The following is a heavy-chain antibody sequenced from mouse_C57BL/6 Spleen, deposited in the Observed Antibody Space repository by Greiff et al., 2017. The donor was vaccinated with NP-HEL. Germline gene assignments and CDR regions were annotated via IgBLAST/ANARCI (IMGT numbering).Heavy chain of an antibody. CDR2: ISYSGSP. Sequence: EVQLQESGPGMVKPSQSLSLTCTVTGYSITSGYDWHWIRHFPGNKLEWMGYISYSGSPIYNPSLKSRISITHDTSKNHFFLKLNSVTTEDTATYYCAREGANSNWYFDVWGTGTTVTVSS. CDR3: AREGANSNWYFDV. CDR1: GYSITSGYD. D-gene: IGHD4-1*01. V-gene: IGHV3-1*01. J-gene: IGHJ1*03.